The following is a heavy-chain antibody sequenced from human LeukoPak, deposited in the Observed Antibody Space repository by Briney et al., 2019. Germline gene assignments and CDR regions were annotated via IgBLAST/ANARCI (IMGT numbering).Heavy chain of an antibody. D-gene: IGHD5-24*01. Sequence: SETLSLTCTVSGYSISSGYYWGWIRQPPGKGLEWIGSIYYSGSTYYNPSLKSRVTISVDTSKNQFSLKLSSVTAADTAVYYCASNVEMATIMDYWGQGTLVTVSS. CDR3: ASNVEMATIMDY. J-gene: IGHJ4*02. CDR2: IYYSGST. V-gene: IGHV4-38-2*02. CDR1: GYSISSGYY.